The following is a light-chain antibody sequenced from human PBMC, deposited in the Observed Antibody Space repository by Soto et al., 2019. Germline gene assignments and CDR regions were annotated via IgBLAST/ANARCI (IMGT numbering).Light chain of an antibody. V-gene: IGLV1-40*01. J-gene: IGLJ1*01. Sequence: SVLTQPPSVSGAPGQRFTISCTGISANIGAAYNVDWYQQLPGTAPKLLIYGNNNRPSGVPARFSGSKSGTSASLAIAGLQDEDEGDYYCQSYDSSLSVYVFGTGTKVTV. CDR1: SANIGAAYN. CDR3: QSYDSSLSVYV. CDR2: GNN.